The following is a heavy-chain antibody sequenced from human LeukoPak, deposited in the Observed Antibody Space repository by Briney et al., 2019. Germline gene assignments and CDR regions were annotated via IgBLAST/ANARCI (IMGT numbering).Heavy chain of an antibody. D-gene: IGHD5-12*01. CDR1: GGTFSSYA. Sequence: ASVKVSCKASGGTFSSYAISWVRQAPGQGLEWMGWISTYHGNTNYAQKLQGRVTMTTDTSTSTAYMELRSLRSDDTAVYYCARDRGYSGYADWGQGTLVTVSS. CDR3: ARDRGYSGYAD. CDR2: ISTYHGNT. J-gene: IGHJ4*02. V-gene: IGHV1-18*01.